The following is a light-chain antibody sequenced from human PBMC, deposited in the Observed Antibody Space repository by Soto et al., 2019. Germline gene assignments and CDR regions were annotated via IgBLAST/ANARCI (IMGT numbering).Light chain of an antibody. V-gene: IGKV3-15*01. J-gene: IGKJ2*01. CDR3: QQYNSYPYT. CDR1: QSVSSN. Sequence: EIVMTQSPATLSVSPGERPTLSCRASQSVSSNLAWYQQKPGQXPRXXIYGASTRATGIPARFSGSVSGTDGTITISSLQPDDGETYDGQQYNSYPYTFGQGTKVDIK. CDR2: GAS.